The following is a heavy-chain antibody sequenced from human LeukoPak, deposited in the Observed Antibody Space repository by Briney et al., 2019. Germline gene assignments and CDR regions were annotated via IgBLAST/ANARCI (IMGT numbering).Heavy chain of an antibody. CDR1: GYSFTSYW. CDR3: ARRSSGSYFWFDP. D-gene: IGHD1-26*01. Sequence: GESLKISCKGSGYSFTSYWIGWVRQMPGKGLEWMGIIYPGDSDTRYSPSFQGQVTISADKSISTAYLQRSSLKASDTAMYYCARRSSGSYFWFDPWGQGTLVTVSS. J-gene: IGHJ5*02. CDR2: IYPGDSDT. V-gene: IGHV5-51*01.